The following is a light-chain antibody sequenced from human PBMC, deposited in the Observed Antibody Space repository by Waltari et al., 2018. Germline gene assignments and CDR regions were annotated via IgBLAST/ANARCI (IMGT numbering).Light chain of an antibody. J-gene: IGKJ3*01. CDR2: ASS. CDR1: HSISDH. V-gene: IGKV1-39*01. Sequence: DFQMTQSPSSLSASVGDRVNISCRATHSISDHLNWYQHKPGKAPKPLIYASSTLQSGVSSRFSGSRSATDFTLTISSLQPDDCATYYCQQSYTTAFTFGPGTTVHLK. CDR3: QQSYTTAFT.